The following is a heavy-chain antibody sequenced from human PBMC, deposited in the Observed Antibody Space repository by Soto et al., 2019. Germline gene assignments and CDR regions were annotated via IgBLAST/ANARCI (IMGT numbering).Heavy chain of an antibody. CDR1: GYTFTGHY. V-gene: IGHV1-18*04. CDR3: ARVGSPLGGYCSSTSCYLDY. J-gene: IGHJ4*02. D-gene: IGHD2-2*01. Sequence: ASVKVSCKASGYTFTGHYIHWVRQAPGQGPEWMGWISAYNGNTNYAQKLQGRVTMTTDTSTSTAYMELRSLRSDDTAVYYCARVGSPLGGYCSSTSCYLDYWGQGTLVTVSS. CDR2: ISAYNGNT.